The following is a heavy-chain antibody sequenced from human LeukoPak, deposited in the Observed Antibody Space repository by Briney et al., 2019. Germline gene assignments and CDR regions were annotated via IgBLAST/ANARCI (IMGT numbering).Heavy chain of an antibody. CDR1: GFTFDDYW. D-gene: IGHD3-10*01. J-gene: IGHJ4*02. CDR2: INQDGSEK. Sequence: GGSLRLSCGASGFTFDDYWMSWVRQAPGQGLEWVANINQDGSEKYYLDSAKGRFTISRDNAENSLYLQMNSLRAEDTALYYCAKDGYYYGSGRTYYFDYWGQGTLVTVSS. V-gene: IGHV3-7*03. CDR3: AKDGYYYGSGRTYYFDY.